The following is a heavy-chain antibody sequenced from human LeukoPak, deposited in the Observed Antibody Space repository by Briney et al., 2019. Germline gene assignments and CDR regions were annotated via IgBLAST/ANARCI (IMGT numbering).Heavy chain of an antibody. CDR2: ISYDGSNK. CDR3: AKDWAPDGIAAAGTSWFDP. CDR1: GFTFSSYG. Sequence: GGSLRLSCAASGFTFSSYGMHWVRQAPGKGLEWVAVISYDGSNKYYADSVKGRFTISRDNSKNTLYLQMNSLKAEDTAVYYCAKDWAPDGIAAAGTSWFDPWGQGTLVTVSS. J-gene: IGHJ5*02. D-gene: IGHD6-13*01. V-gene: IGHV3-30*18.